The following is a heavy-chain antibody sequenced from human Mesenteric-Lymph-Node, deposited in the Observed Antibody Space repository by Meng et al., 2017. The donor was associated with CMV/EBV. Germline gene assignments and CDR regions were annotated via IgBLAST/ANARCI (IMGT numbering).Heavy chain of an antibody. CDR2: IYYRGST. D-gene: IGHD2-2*01. CDR3: ARRSVVVAAAQDAFDI. CDR1: GGSVTTGSYY. V-gene: IGHV4-61*01. J-gene: IGHJ3*02. Sequence: SETLSLTCTVSGGSVTTGSYYWSWIRQPPGKGLEWIGYIYYRGSTNYNPSLKSRVSMSVDTSKNQLALKLTSVTAADTAVYYCARRSVVVAAAQDAFDIWGQGTMVTVSS.